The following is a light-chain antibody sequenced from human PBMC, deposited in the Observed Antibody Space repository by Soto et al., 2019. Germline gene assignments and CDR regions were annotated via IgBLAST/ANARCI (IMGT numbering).Light chain of an antibody. CDR1: QGISSW. Sequence: DSQMTQSPSFVSASVGDRVTITCRASQGISSWLSWYQQEPGTAPTLLVYKASTLQDGVPSRFSGSGSGTDFTLTINSLQPEDFGTYYCHQASSFPLTFGGGTKVEIK. V-gene: IGKV1-12*01. CDR2: KAS. CDR3: HQASSFPLT. J-gene: IGKJ4*01.